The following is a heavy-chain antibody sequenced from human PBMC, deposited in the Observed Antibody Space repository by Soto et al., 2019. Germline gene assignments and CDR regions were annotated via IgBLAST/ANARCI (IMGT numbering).Heavy chain of an antibody. CDR1: GFTFSSYA. Sequence: EVQLLESGGGLVQPGGSLRLSCAASGFTFSSYAMSWVLQAPGKGLEWVSAISGSGGSTYYADSVKGRFTISRDNSKNTLYLQMNSLRAEDTAVYYCAKGSVFQQLVGYNWFDPWGQGTLVTVSS. J-gene: IGHJ5*02. D-gene: IGHD6-13*01. CDR3: AKGSVFQQLVGYNWFDP. V-gene: IGHV3-23*01. CDR2: ISGSGGST.